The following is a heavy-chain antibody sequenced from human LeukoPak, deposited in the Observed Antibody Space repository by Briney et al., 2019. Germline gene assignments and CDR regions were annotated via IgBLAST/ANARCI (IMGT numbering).Heavy chain of an antibody. CDR2: IKPDGSDR. V-gene: IGHV3-7*01. D-gene: IGHD3-10*01. CDR3: ARGGHRQKEF. Sequence: GGSLRLSCAASGFTFSNYWMTWVRQSPGKGLEWVAIIKPDGSDRYSVDSEKGRFTVSRDNAKSSLYLQMSSLRAEDTAVYYCARGGHRQKEFWGQGTLVTVSS. J-gene: IGHJ4*02. CDR1: GFTFSNYW.